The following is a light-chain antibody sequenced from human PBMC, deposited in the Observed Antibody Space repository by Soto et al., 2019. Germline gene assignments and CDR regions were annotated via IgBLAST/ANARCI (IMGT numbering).Light chain of an antibody. CDR3: SSDTSSHVV. CDR2: DVS. V-gene: IGLV2-14*01. CDR1: SSDVGGYNY. J-gene: IGLJ2*01. Sequence: QSALTQPASVSGSPGQSITISCTGTSSDVGGYNYVSWYQQHPGKAPKLMIYDVSNRPSGVSNRFSGSKSGNTASLTISGLQAEDEADDYCSSDTSSHVVFGGGTKLTVL.